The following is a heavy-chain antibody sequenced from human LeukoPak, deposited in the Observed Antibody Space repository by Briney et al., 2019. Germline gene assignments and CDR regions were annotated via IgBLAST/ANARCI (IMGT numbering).Heavy chain of an antibody. CDR1: GFPFSSYA. Sequence: GGSLRLSCSASGFPFSSYAMHWVRQAPGKGLEYVSAISDSGGSTYYADSVKGRFTISRDNSKTTLYLQMSSLRAEDTAVYFCVRGYSFGPYGMDVWGQGTTVTVSS. J-gene: IGHJ6*02. V-gene: IGHV3-64D*09. D-gene: IGHD2-15*01. CDR3: VRGYSFGPYGMDV. CDR2: ISDSGGST.